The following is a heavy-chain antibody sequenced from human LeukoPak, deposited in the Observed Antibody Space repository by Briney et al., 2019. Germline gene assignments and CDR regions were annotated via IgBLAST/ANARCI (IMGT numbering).Heavy chain of an antibody. V-gene: IGHV3-48*01. CDR2: ISSSSSTI. CDR1: GFTFSSYS. Sequence: GGSLRLSCAASGFTFSSYSMNWVRQAPGKGLEWLSYISSSSSTIYYADSVKGRFTISRDNAKNSLYLQMNSLRAEDTAVYYCARDSGDGYKTAFDYWGQGTLVTVSS. CDR3: ARDSGDGYKTAFDY. J-gene: IGHJ4*02. D-gene: IGHD5-24*01.